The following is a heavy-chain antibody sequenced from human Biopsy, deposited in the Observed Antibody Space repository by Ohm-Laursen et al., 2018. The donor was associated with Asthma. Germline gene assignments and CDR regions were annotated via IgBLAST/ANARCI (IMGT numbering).Heavy chain of an antibody. D-gene: IGHD6-6*01. CDR3: ARKIAARGGMGV. V-gene: IGHV3-33*08. Sequence: SSLRLSCAASGFSFGSYGMHWVRQAPGKGLEWVSFIWYDGRKKTYADSVKGRFTISRGNSKNTLYLQMNSLRAEDTAVYYCARKIAARGGMGVWGQGTTVTVSS. CDR1: GFSFGSYG. CDR2: IWYDGRKK. J-gene: IGHJ6*02.